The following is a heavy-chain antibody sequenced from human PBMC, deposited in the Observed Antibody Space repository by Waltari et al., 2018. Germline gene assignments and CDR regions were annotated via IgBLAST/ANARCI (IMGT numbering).Heavy chain of an antibody. CDR2: IYTSGST. J-gene: IGHJ6*03. D-gene: IGHD6-6*01. Sequence: QVQLQESGPGLVKPSGTLSLTCAVSGGSISSSNWWSWVRQPPGKGLEWIGEIYTSGSTNYNPSLKSRVTMSVDTSKNQFSLKLSSVTAADTAVYYCAIAGVAARPPYYYYYMDVWGKGTTVTISS. CDR1: GGSISSSNW. CDR3: AIAGVAARPPYYYYYMDV. V-gene: IGHV4-4*02.